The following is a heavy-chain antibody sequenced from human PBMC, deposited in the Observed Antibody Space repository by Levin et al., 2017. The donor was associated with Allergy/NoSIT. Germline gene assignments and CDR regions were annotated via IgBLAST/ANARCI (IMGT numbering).Heavy chain of an antibody. D-gene: IGHD3-16*01. CDR1: GFTFSTYA. CDR2: IGTSSSAI. J-gene: IGHJ4*02. CDR3: VRAGLLGHDLDF. Sequence: GGSLRLSCAASGFTFSTYAMNWVRQAPGKGLEWVSYIGTSSSAIYYVDSVKGRFTISRDNAKNSLYLQMNSLRAEDTALYYCVRAGLLGHDLDFWGQGTLVAVSS. V-gene: IGHV3-48*01.